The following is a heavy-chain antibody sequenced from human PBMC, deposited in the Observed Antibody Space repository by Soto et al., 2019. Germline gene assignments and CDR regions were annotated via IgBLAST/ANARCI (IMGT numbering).Heavy chain of an antibody. V-gene: IGHV4-34*01. CDR2: INDRGSI. Sequence: QVQLQQWGAGPLRPLETLSLTCGVSGGSFSGYYWTWIRQSPGKGMEWIGEINDRGSINYNPSLKSRVSISIEMSKNHYSLRRRSVTAADTAVYYCARESHDIWTGHPWVWHFSLWGRGTLVTVSS. J-gene: IGHJ2*01. CDR3: ARESHDIWTGHPWVWHFSL. CDR1: GGSFSGYY. D-gene: IGHD3-9*01.